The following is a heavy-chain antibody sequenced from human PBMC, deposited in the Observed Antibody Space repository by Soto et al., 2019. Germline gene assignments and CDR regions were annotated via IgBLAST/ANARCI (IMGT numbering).Heavy chain of an antibody. D-gene: IGHD5-12*01. J-gene: IGHJ6*02. CDR1: GYTFTSYY. Sequence: QVQLVQSGAEVKKPGASVKVSCKASGYTFTSYYMHWVRQAPGQGLEWMGIINPSGGSTSYAQKFQGRVTMTRDTSTSTVYMELSSLRSEDTAVYYCAHDGGSGYDPGRVAGRYYYYYGMDVWGQGTTVTVS. V-gene: IGHV1-46*03. CDR2: INPSGGST. CDR3: AHDGGSGYDPGRVAGRYYYYYGMDV.